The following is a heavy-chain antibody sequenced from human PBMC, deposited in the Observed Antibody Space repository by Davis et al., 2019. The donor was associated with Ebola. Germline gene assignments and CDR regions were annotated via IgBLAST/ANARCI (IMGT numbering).Heavy chain of an antibody. CDR2: ISWNGVSI. Sequence: SLKISCAASGFIFDDYAMHWVRQAPGKGLEWVSGISWNGVSIGYADSVKGRFTISRDNAKNSLYLQMDSLRAEDTALYYCAKDGGGWGSRGYYGNGYWGQGTLVTVSS. J-gene: IGHJ4*02. D-gene: IGHD3-22*01. V-gene: IGHV3-9*01. CDR1: GFIFDDYA. CDR3: AKDGGGWGSRGYYGNGY.